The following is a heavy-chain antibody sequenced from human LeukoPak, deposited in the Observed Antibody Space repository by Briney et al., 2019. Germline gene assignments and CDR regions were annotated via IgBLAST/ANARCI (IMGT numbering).Heavy chain of an antibody. CDR2: INPNTGGT. J-gene: IGHJ4*02. CDR1: GYTFTGYY. D-gene: IGHD4-17*01. Sequence: ASVMVSCKPSGYTFTGYYMHWVRQAPGQGLEWMGWINPNTGGTNCVQWFQGRVTMTRDTPISTAYMEPSGLRSDDTAVYYCANYDYGVYVGDYWGEGTLVTVS. CDR3: ANYDYGVYVGDY. V-gene: IGHV1-2*02.